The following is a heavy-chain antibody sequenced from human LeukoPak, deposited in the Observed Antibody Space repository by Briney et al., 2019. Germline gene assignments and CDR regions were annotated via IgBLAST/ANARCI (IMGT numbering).Heavy chain of an antibody. D-gene: IGHD2-2*01. CDR1: GFTFSSYG. CDR2: ISYDGSNK. J-gene: IGHJ4*02. Sequence: GRFLRLSCAASGFTFSSYGMHWVRQAPGKGLEWVAVISYDGSNKYYADSVKGRFTISRDNSKNTLYLQMNSLRAEDTAVYYCAKSLLSGGVDYWGQGTLVTVSS. V-gene: IGHV3-30*18. CDR3: AKSLLSGGVDY.